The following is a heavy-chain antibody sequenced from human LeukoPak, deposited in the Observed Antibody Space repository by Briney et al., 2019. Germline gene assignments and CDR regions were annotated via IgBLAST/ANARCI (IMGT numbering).Heavy chain of an antibody. CDR3: ARQEIGLRSFDP. J-gene: IGHJ5*02. CDR1: GGSIFSSNSY. Sequence: SETLSLTCTVSGGSIFSSNSYWGWIRQPPGKGLEWIGSIYYTGTTHYNPSLKSRVTISVDTSKNQFSLNLSSVAAADTAVYYCARQEIGLRSFDPWGQGTLVTVSS. D-gene: IGHD3/OR15-3a*01. CDR2: IYYTGTT. V-gene: IGHV4-39*01.